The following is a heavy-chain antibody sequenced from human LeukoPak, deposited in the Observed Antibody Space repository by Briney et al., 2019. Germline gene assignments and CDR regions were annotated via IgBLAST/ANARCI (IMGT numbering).Heavy chain of an antibody. CDR2: IYYSGST. CDR3: ARGYGGSRYSGFDP. Sequence: PSETLSLTCTVSGGSISSYFWSWIRQPPGKGLEWIGYIYYSGSTNYNPSLKSRVTISVDTSKNQFSLKLSSVTAADTAVYYCARGYGGSRYSGFDPWGQGTLVTVSS. J-gene: IGHJ5*02. CDR1: GGSISSYF. V-gene: IGHV4-59*01. D-gene: IGHD2-15*01.